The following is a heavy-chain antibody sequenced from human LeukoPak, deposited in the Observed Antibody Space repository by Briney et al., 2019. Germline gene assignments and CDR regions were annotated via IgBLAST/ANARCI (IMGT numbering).Heavy chain of an antibody. CDR3: ARNIVLMVYALDY. Sequence: SETLSLTCAVYGGSFSGYYWSWIRQPPGKGLEWIGEINHSGSTNYNPSLKSRVTVSVDTSKDQFSLKLSSVTAADTAVHYCARNIVLMVYALDYWGQGTLVTVSS. J-gene: IGHJ4*02. CDR2: INHSGST. CDR1: GGSFSGYY. D-gene: IGHD2-8*01. V-gene: IGHV4-34*01.